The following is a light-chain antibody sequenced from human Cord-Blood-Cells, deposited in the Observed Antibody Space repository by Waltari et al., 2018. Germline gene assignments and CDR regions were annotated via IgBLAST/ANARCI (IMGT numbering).Light chain of an antibody. Sequence: DIVMTQSPDSLAVSLGERATINCKSSQSVLYSSNNKNYLAWYQQKPGQPPKLLIYWASTRGSGVPDRFSGSWSGTDFTLTISSLQAEDVAVYYCQQYYSTPRTFGQGTKVEIK. V-gene: IGKV4-1*01. J-gene: IGKJ1*01. CDR1: QSVLYSSNNKNY. CDR3: QQYYSTPRT. CDR2: WAS.